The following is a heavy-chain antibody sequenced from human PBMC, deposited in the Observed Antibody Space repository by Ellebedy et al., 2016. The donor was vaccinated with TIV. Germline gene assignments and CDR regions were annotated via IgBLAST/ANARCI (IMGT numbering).Heavy chain of an antibody. Sequence: GESLKISCAASGFTFSTYAMHWVRQAPGKGLEWVAVISYDGSTKYYADSVKGRFTISRDNSKNTLYLQMNSLRAEDTAVYYCARDVIQQSYYYYGMDVWGQGTTVTVSS. CDR2: ISYDGSTK. J-gene: IGHJ6*02. CDR3: ARDVIQQSYYYYGMDV. V-gene: IGHV3-30-3*01. D-gene: IGHD2-21*01. CDR1: GFTFSTYA.